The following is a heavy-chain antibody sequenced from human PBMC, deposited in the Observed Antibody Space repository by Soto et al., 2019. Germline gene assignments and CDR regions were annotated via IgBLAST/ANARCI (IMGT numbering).Heavy chain of an antibody. Sequence: QAQVVQSGAEVRKPGSSVKLSCKASEGTFNSYAIAWVRQAPGQGLEWMGGIIPYYNTLNYAQKFQARVPITAGASTNTVYMELSSPRSDDTAVYFCASGASRWYPYCFDSWAQGTLVTVSS. V-gene: IGHV1-69*01. CDR3: ASGASRWYPYCFDS. CDR2: IIPYYNTL. D-gene: IGHD6-13*01. CDR1: EGTFNSYA. J-gene: IGHJ4*02.